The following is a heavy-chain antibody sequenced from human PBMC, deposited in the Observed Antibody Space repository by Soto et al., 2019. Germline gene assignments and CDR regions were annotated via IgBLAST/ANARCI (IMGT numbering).Heavy chain of an antibody. Sequence: QVQLQQWGAGLVKPSETLSLTCAVYGGSFSGYYWSWIRQPPGKGLEWIGEINHSGSTNYNPSLKSRVTISVDTSKNQFSLKLSSVTAADTAVYYCARGGVVVAATPWAFDYWGQGTLVTVSS. CDR3: ARGGVVVAATPWAFDY. CDR1: GGSFSGYY. CDR2: INHSGST. J-gene: IGHJ4*02. D-gene: IGHD2-15*01. V-gene: IGHV4-34*01.